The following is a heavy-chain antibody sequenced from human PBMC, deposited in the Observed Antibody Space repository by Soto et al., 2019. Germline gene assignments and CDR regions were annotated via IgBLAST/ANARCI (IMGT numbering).Heavy chain of an antibody. CDR2: ISWNSGSI. V-gene: IGHV3-9*01. CDR1: GFTFDDYA. Sequence: PGGSLRLSCAASGFTFDDYAMHWVRQAPGKGLEWVSGISWNSGSIGYADSVKGRFTISRDNAKNSLYLQMNSLRAEDTALYYCAKDMSSSGTDAFDIWGQGTMVTVSS. D-gene: IGHD3-10*01. J-gene: IGHJ3*02. CDR3: AKDMSSSGTDAFDI.